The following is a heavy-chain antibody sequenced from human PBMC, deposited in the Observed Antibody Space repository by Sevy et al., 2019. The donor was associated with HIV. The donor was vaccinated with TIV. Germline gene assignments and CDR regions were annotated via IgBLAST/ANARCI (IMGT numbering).Heavy chain of an antibody. CDR3: AQETFGRFDS. Sequence: GGSLRLSCAASGFSFSAYWMNWVRPAPGKGLEWVANIKPDGSAKHYVDSAEGRFTISRDNAKNSLYLQMNSLRVDDTAMYYCAQETFGRFDSWGQGTLVTVSS. D-gene: IGHD1-26*01. V-gene: IGHV3-7*01. CDR1: GFSFSAYW. CDR2: IKPDGSAK. J-gene: IGHJ4*02.